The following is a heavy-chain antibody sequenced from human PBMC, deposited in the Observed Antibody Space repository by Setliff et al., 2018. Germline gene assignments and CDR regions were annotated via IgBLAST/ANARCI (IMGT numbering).Heavy chain of an antibody. CDR2: ISAYNGNT. D-gene: IGHD6-13*01. J-gene: IGHJ4*02. CDR3: ARGEGGIAAAGLFDY. CDR1: GYTFTSYG. V-gene: IGHV1-18*01. Sequence: ASVKVSCKASGYTFTSYGISWVRQAPGQGLEWMGWISAYNGNTNYAQKLQGRVTMTTGTSTSTAYMELRSLRSDDTAVYYCARGEGGIAAAGLFDYWGQGTLVTVSS.